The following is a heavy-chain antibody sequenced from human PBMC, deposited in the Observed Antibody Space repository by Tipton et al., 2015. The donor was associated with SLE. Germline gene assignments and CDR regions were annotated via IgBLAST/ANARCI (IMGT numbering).Heavy chain of an antibody. D-gene: IGHD6-13*01. J-gene: IGHJ1*01. Sequence: GSLRLSCAASGFTFSSSAMSWVRQAPGKGLDWVSSISGSGGFTLYADSVKGRFTISRDNSKNTLYLQMNTLRAEDTALYYCAKAPPEGYSSSWDVYFHHWGQGTLVTVSS. CDR3: AKAPPEGYSSSWDVYFHH. V-gene: IGHV3-23*01. CDR2: ISGSGGFT. CDR1: GFTFSSSA.